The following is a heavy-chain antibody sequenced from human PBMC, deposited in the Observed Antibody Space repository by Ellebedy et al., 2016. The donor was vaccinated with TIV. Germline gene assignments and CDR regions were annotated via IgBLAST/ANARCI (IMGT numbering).Heavy chain of an antibody. V-gene: IGHV1-2*02. Sequence: AASVKVSCKASGYTFTGYYMHWVRQAPGQGLEWMGWINPNSGGTNYAQQFQGRVTMTRDTSISTAYMELNRLRSDDTAVYYCARSVDGSGWYVNYWGQGTLVTVSS. CDR3: ARSVDGSGWYVNY. J-gene: IGHJ4*02. CDR2: INPNSGGT. CDR1: GYTFTGYY. D-gene: IGHD6-19*01.